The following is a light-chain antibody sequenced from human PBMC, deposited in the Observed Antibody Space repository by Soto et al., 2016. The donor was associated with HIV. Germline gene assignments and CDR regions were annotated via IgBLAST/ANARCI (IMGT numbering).Light chain of an antibody. Sequence: IQMTQFPSTLSASIGDRVTITCRASQSVSVWLAWYQQKPGKAPNLLIFKTSTLEVGVPSRFSGSGSGTDLTLTLSSVQPDDVGTYYCQQYNTVPWTFGQGTKLEMK. CDR3: QQYNTVPWT. CDR2: KTS. V-gene: IGKV1-5*03. CDR1: QSVSVW. J-gene: IGKJ1*01.